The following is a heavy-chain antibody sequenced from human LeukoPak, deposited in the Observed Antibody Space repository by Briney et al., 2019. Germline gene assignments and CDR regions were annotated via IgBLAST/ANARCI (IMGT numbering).Heavy chain of an antibody. CDR1: GFTFSSYE. Sequence: GGSLRLSCAASGFTFSSYEMNWVRQAPGKGLEWVSYISSSGSTIYYADSVKGRFTISRDNVKNSLYLQMNSLRAEDMAVYYCAPGGGDGYILDYWGQGTLVTVSS. V-gene: IGHV3-48*03. CDR2: ISSSGSTI. J-gene: IGHJ4*02. D-gene: IGHD5-24*01. CDR3: APGGGDGYILDY.